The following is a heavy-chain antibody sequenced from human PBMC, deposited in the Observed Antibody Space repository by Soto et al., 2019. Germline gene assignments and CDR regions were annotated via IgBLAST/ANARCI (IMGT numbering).Heavy chain of an antibody. CDR1: GFTFTSYG. Sequence: GGSLRLSCAASGFTFTSYGXHWVRQAPGKGLEWVAVISYDGNDKKYADSVKGRFTISRDNSKNTLYLQLNSLRAEDTAMYYCAKDQGSSFNTFDYWGQGTLVTVSS. CDR3: AKDQGSSFNTFDY. D-gene: IGHD6-13*01. V-gene: IGHV3-30*18. CDR2: ISYDGNDK. J-gene: IGHJ4*02.